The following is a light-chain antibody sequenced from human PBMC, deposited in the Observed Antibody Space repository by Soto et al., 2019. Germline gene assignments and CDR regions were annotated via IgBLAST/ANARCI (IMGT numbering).Light chain of an antibody. J-gene: IGLJ2*01. CDR2: DVS. CDR3: SSYTTTSTVV. CDR1: SSNIGGNS. Sequence: QSVMTQPPSVSAAPGQKVTISCSGSSSNIGGNSVSWYQQLPGTAPKLLIYDVSNRPSGVSNRFSGSKSGNTASLTISGLQAEDEADYYCSSYTTTSTVVFGGGTKLTVL. V-gene: IGLV2-14*01.